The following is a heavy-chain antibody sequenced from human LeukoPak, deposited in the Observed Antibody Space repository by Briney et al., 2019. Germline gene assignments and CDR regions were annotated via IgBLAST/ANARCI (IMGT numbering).Heavy chain of an antibody. J-gene: IGHJ5*02. CDR2: INWNGGST. CDR1: GFTFDDYG. CDR3: ARDLGYYGSGENWFDP. D-gene: IGHD3-10*01. V-gene: IGHV3-20*01. Sequence: GGSLRLSCAASGFTFDDYGMSWVRQAPGKGLEWVSGINWNGGSTGYADSVKGRFTISRDNAKNSLYLQMNSLRAGDTALYHCARDLGYYGSGENWFDPWGQGTLVTVSS.